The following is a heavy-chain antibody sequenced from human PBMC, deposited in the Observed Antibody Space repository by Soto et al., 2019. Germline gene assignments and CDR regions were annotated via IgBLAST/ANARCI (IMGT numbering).Heavy chain of an antibody. CDR2: IIPIFGTA. Sequence: SVKVSCKASGGTFSSYAISWVRQAPGQGLEWMGGIIPIFGTANYAQKFQGRVTITADESTSTAYMELSSLRSEDTAVYYCATNRWSGHFYYYYGLDVWGQGTTVTVSS. J-gene: IGHJ6*02. V-gene: IGHV1-69*13. CDR1: GGTFSSYA. D-gene: IGHD2-15*01. CDR3: ATNRWSGHFYYYYGLDV.